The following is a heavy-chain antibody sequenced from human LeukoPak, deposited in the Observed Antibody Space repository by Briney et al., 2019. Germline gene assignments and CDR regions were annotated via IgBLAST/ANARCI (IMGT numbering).Heavy chain of an antibody. D-gene: IGHD1-26*01. J-gene: IGHJ5*02. Sequence: SETLSLTCTVSVGSISSSGYSWGWIRQPPGKGLERLSSLYYSGSTYYNPSLQSRVTISVHTSKNQLSLKLSSLTAADTAVYYCARHEYSGSYYGLSWFDPWGQGTLVTASS. CDR1: VGSISSSGYS. CDR2: LYYSGST. CDR3: ARHEYSGSYYGLSWFDP. V-gene: IGHV4-39*01.